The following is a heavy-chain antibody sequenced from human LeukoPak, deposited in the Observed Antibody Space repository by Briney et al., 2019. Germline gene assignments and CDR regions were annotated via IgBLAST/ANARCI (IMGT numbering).Heavy chain of an antibody. J-gene: IGHJ4*02. CDR3: ARASIAAAGYYFDY. D-gene: IGHD6-13*01. CDR1: GFTFSDYY. V-gene: IGHV3-11*01. Sequence: GGSLRLSCAASGFTFSDYYMSWVRQAPGKGLEWVSYISSRGSTIYYADSVKGRFTISRDNAKNSLYLQMNSLRAEDTAVYYCARASIAAAGYYFDYWGQGTLVTVSS. CDR2: ISSRGSTI.